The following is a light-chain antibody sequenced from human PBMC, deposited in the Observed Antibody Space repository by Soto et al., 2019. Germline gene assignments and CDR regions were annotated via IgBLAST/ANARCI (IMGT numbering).Light chain of an antibody. CDR1: QSVSSSY. J-gene: IGKJ2*01. Sequence: EIVLTQSPGTLSLSPGERATLFCRASQSVSSSYLAWYQQKPGQAPRLLIYGASSRATGIPDRFSGSGSGTDFTLTISRLEPEDFAVYYCQQYGSSLGQGTKLDIK. CDR2: GAS. V-gene: IGKV3-20*01. CDR3: QQYGSS.